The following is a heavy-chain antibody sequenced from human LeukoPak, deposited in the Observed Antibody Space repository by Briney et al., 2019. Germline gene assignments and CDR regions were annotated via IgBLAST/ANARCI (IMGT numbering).Heavy chain of an antibody. D-gene: IGHD2-15*01. J-gene: IGHJ5*02. CDR1: GGSIRSFY. Sequence: PSETLSLTCTVSGGSIRSFYWSWIRQPPGKGLEWIGYIFYSGSTTYNPSLKSRVTMSVDTSKSQFSLRLSSVTAGDTAVYYCAKNLGSCRSGGSCYQFDPWGQGTLVTVSS. CDR3: AKNLGSCRSGGSCYQFDP. CDR2: IFYSGST. V-gene: IGHV4-59*01.